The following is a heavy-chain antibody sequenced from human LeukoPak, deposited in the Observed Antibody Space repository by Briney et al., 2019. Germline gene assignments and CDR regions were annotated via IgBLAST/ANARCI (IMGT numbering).Heavy chain of an antibody. CDR2: LSRSTTTI. CDR3: ARGIGFYDSGSYFFDS. CDR1: GFSFSYYW. Sequence: PGGSLRLSCAASGFSFSYYWMSWVRQAPGRGLEWVSYLSRSTTTIYYADSVRGRFTISRDNAKNSLYLQMSSLRDEDTAVYYCARGIGFYDSGSYFFDSWGQGTLVTVSS. V-gene: IGHV3-48*02. J-gene: IGHJ4*02. D-gene: IGHD3-10*01.